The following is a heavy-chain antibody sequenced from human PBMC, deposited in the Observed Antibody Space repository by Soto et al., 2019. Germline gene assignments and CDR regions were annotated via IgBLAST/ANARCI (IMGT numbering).Heavy chain of an antibody. CDR2: INPNSGGT. J-gene: IGHJ4*02. V-gene: IGHV1-2*02. D-gene: IGHD1-26*01. CDR1: GYTFTGYY. CDR3: ARDRSGSYLGTLYYLDY. Sequence: ASVKVSCKASGYTFTGYYMHWVRQAPGQGLEWMGWINPNSGGTNYAQKFQGRVTMTRDTSISTAYMELSRLRSDDTAVYYCARDRSGSYLGTLYYLDYWGQGTLVTVSS.